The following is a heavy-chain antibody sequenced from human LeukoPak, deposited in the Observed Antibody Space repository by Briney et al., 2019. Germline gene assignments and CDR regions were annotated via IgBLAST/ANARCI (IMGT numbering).Heavy chain of an antibody. V-gene: IGHV1-2*02. Sequence: ASVKVSCKASGYTFTGYYMHWVRQAPGQGLEWMGWINPNSGGTNYAQKFQGRVTMTRDTSISTAYMELSRLRSDDTAVYYCARAYSPTSWGLAAADYYYMDVWGKGTTVTVSS. CDR2: INPNSGGT. CDR1: GYTFTGYY. J-gene: IGHJ6*03. CDR3: ARAYSPTSWGLAAADYYYMDV. D-gene: IGHD6-13*01.